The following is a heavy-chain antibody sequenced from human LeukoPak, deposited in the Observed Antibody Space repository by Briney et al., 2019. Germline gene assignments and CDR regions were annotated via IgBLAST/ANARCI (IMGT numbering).Heavy chain of an antibody. J-gene: IGHJ6*02. D-gene: IGHD2-8*01. V-gene: IGHV4-31*03. CDR2: IYYSGST. Sequence: PSETLSLTCTVSGGSISSGGYYWSWIRQHPGKGLEWIGYIYYSGSTCYNPSLKSRVTISVDTSKNQFSLKLSSVTAADTAVYYCARGIPLPGVYAILSYYYYGMDVWGQGTTVTVSS. CDR1: GGSISSGGYY. CDR3: ARGIPLPGVYAILSYYYYGMDV.